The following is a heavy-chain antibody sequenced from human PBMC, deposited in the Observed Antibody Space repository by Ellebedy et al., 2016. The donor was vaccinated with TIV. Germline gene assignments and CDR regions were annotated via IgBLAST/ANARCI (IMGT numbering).Heavy chain of an antibody. Sequence: SETLSLTXTVSGYSISSGYYWGWIRQPPGKGLEWIGSIYHSGSTYYNPSLKSRVTISVDTSKNQFSLKLSSVTAADTAVYYCARQGYYDYVWGSYRYMSGYYYDMDVWGQGTTVTVSS. CDR2: IYHSGST. J-gene: IGHJ6*02. CDR3: ARQGYYDYVWGSYRYMSGYYYDMDV. D-gene: IGHD3-16*02. V-gene: IGHV4-38-2*02. CDR1: GYSISSGYY.